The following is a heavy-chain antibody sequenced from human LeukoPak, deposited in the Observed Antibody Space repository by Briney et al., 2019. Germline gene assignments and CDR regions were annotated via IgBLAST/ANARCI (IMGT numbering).Heavy chain of an antibody. Sequence: PSQTLSLTCAVSGGSISSGGYSWSWIRQPPGKGLEWIGYIYHSGSTYYNPSLKSRVTISVDRSKNQFSLKLSSVTAADTAVYYCAREVQGAFDYWGQGTLVTVSS. CDR2: IYHSGST. CDR3: AREVQGAFDY. J-gene: IGHJ4*02. CDR1: GGSISSGGYS. D-gene: IGHD3-16*01. V-gene: IGHV4-30-2*01.